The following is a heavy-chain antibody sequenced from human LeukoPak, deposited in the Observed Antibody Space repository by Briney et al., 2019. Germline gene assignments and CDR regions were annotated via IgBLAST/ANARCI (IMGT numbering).Heavy chain of an antibody. D-gene: IGHD6-19*01. CDR1: GGSISSYY. J-gene: IGHJ4*02. Sequence: SETLSLTCTVSGGSISSYYWSWIRQPPRKGLEWIGYIYCSGSTKYNPSLKSRVTISVDTSKNQFSLKLSSVTAADTAVYYCARGGWYYDCWGQGTLVSLSS. V-gene: IGHV4-59*01. CDR3: ARGGWYYDC. CDR2: IYCSGST.